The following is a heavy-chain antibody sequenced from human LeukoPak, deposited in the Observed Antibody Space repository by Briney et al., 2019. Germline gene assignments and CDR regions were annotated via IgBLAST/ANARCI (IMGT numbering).Heavy chain of an antibody. D-gene: IGHD2/OR15-2a*01. J-gene: IGHJ4*02. CDR1: GGSVSRHY. Sequence: SETLSLTCTVSGGSVSRHYWNWIRQPAGKGLEWIGRFYNSGTTDYNPSLESRVTISIDGSKNQFSLKLTSVTAADTAVYYCANSISMDFEYWGQGTLVTVSS. CDR3: ANSISMDFEY. V-gene: IGHV4-4*07. CDR2: FYNSGTT.